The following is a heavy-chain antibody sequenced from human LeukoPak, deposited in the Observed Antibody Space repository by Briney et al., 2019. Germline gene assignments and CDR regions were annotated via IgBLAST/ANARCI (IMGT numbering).Heavy chain of an antibody. CDR3: TSTAD. CDR2: ISGSGSST. CDR1: GFTVSSNY. D-gene: IGHD2-2*01. J-gene: IGHJ4*02. V-gene: IGHV3-23*01. Sequence: GSLRLSCAASGFTVSSNYMSWVRQAPGKGLEWVSAISGSGSSTYYPDSVKGRFTISRDNSKNTLYLQMNSLKTEDTAVYYCTSTADWGQGTLVTVSS.